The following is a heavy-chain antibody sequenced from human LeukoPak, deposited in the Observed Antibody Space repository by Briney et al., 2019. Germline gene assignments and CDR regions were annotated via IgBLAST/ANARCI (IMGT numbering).Heavy chain of an antibody. J-gene: IGHJ5*02. Sequence: GASVKVSCKASGYTFTGHYVHWVRQAPGQGHEWMGWINPNSSASYYARKFQGRLAMTRDTSISTAYMELNRLKLDDTAVYYCARDKGARLENWFDPWGQGTLVTVSS. CDR1: GYTFTGHY. CDR2: INPNSSAS. D-gene: IGHD6-6*01. CDR3: ARDKGARLENWFDP. V-gene: IGHV1-2*02.